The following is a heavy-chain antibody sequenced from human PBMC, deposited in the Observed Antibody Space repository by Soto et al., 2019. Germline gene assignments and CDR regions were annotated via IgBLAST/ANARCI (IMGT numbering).Heavy chain of an antibody. CDR2: ISSSDSTI. CDR1: GFTFRSYE. D-gene: IGHD6-13*01. J-gene: IGHJ6*02. V-gene: IGHV3-48*03. CDR3: ARDIYSSSWYRGVNYYNHEMDV. Sequence: GGSLRLSCAASGFTFRSYEMNWVRQAPGKGLEWVSYISSSDSTIYYADSVKGRFTISRDNAKNSLYLQMNSLRAEDTAVYYCARDIYSSSWYRGVNYYNHEMDVWGQGTPITV.